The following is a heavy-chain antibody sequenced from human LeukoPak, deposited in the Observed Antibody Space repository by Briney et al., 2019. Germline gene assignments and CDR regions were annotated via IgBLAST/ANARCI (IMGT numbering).Heavy chain of an antibody. CDR3: ARARMAARPLHFDY. V-gene: IGHV4-30-2*01. Sequence: PSETLSLTCTVSGGSISSGGYYWSWIRQPPGKGLEWIGYIYHSGSTYYNPSLKSRVTISVDRSKNQFSLKLSSVTAADTAVYYCARARMAARPLHFDYWGQGTLVTVSS. CDR2: IYHSGST. CDR1: GGSISSGGYY. D-gene: IGHD6-6*01. J-gene: IGHJ4*02.